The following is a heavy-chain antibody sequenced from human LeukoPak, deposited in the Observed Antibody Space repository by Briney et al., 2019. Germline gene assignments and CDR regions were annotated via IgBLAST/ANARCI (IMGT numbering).Heavy chain of an antibody. CDR1: GYTFTGYY. Sequence: GASVKVSCKASGYTFTGYYMHWVRQAPGQGLEWMGWINPNSGGTNYAQKFQGRVTMTRYTSISTAYMELSRLRSDDTAVYYCASSLLRSGSARLYYYYGMDVWGQGTTVTVSS. CDR2: INPNSGGT. D-gene: IGHD3-3*01. V-gene: IGHV1-2*02. J-gene: IGHJ6*02. CDR3: ASSLLRSGSARLYYYYGMDV.